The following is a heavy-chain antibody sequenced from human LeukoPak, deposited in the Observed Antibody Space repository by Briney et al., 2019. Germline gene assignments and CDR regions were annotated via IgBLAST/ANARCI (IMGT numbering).Heavy chain of an antibody. V-gene: IGHV3-30*03. Sequence: GGSLRLSCAASGFTFSSYGMHWVRQAPGKGLEWVAVISYDGSNKYYADSVKGRFTISRDNSKNTLYLQMNSLRAEDTAVYYCARGLRNTAMVRRVYYMDVWGKGTTVTVSS. CDR3: ARGLRNTAMVRRVYYMDV. CDR2: ISYDGSNK. J-gene: IGHJ6*03. D-gene: IGHD5-18*01. CDR1: GFTFSSYG.